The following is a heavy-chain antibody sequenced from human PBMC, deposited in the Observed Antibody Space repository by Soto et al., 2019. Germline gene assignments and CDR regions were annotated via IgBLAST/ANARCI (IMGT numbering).Heavy chain of an antibody. J-gene: IGHJ4*02. CDR2: INWNGGST. D-gene: IGHD3-10*01. CDR1: ESADLDGG. CDR3: ARDRLYYYGSGSPPGY. V-gene: IGHV3-20*04. Sequence: GGCVRHSGAASESADLDGGLSSVNQAPGKGLEWVSGINWNGGSTGYADSVKGRFTISRDNAKNSLYLQMNSLRAEDTALYYCARDRLYYYGSGSPPGYWGQGTLVTVS.